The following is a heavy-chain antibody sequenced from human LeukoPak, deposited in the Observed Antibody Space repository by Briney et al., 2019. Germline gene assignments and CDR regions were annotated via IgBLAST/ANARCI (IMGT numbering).Heavy chain of an antibody. V-gene: IGHV4-30-2*01. CDR3: ARVLRFPGQNWFDP. Sequence: PSETLSLTCTVSGGSISSGGYYWSWIRQPPGKGLEWIGYIYHSGSTYYNPSLKSRVTISVDRSKNQFSLKLSSVTAADTAVYYCARVLRFPGQNWFDPWGQGTLVTVSS. CDR1: GGSISSGGYY. CDR2: IYHSGST. J-gene: IGHJ5*02. D-gene: IGHD5/OR15-5a*01.